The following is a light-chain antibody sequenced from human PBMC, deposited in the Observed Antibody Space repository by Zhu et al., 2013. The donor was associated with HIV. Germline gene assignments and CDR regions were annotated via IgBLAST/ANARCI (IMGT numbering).Light chain of an antibody. CDR1: QSIKTW. V-gene: IGKV1-39*01. Sequence: DVHMTQSPSSVSASVGDRVTITCRASQSIKTWLVWYQQKPGKAPRLLIYAASSLQSGVPSRFSGSGSGTDFTLTISNLQPEDFATYYCQQSYSTPLTFGGGTRVEIK. J-gene: IGKJ4*01. CDR2: AAS. CDR3: QQSYSTPLT.